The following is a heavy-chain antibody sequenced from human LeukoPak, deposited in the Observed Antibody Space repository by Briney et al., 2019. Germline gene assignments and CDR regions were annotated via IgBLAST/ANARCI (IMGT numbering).Heavy chain of an antibody. CDR2: IAGSGGRT. V-gene: IGHV3-23*01. D-gene: IGHD6-6*01. CDR1: GFTFSSYG. J-gene: IGHJ4*02. Sequence: GGSLRLSCGASGFTFSSYGLHWVRQAPGKGLGWVSAIAGSGGRTYYTDSVKGRFTISRDNSKNTLFLQMNSLRAEDTAVYYCAKRDSSSRMFDYWGQGTLVTVSS. CDR3: AKRDSSSRMFDY.